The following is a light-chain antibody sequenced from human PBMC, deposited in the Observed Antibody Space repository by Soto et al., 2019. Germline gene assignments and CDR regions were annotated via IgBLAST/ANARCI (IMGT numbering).Light chain of an antibody. CDR1: LTDGTN. CDR2: GAS. CDR3: QHHNNWPPGT. Sequence: VMTQSPATLSVSLGERATLSCRASLTDGTNLAWYQQKPGQPPRLLIYGASTRATGIPARFSGSGSGTDFTLTITSLQSEDFAVYYCQHHNNWPPGTFGQGTRVEIK. J-gene: IGKJ1*01. V-gene: IGKV3-15*01.